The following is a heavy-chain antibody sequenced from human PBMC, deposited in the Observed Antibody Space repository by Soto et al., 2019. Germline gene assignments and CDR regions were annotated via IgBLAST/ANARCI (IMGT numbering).Heavy chain of an antibody. CDR1: GYSFTSYW. CDR2: IDPSDSYT. V-gene: IGHV5-10-1*03. D-gene: IGHD3-10*01. Sequence: EVQLVQSGAEVKKPGESLRISCKGSGYSFTSYWISWVRQMPGKGLEWMGRIDPSDSYTNYSPSFQGHVTISADKSISTAYLQWSSLKASDTAMYYCARPRIDYYGSGSSIGYYYYGMDVWGQGTTVTVSS. J-gene: IGHJ6*02. CDR3: ARPRIDYYGSGSSIGYYYYGMDV.